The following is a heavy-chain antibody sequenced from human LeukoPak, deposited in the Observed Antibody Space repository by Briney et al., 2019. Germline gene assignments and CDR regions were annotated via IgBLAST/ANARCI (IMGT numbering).Heavy chain of an antibody. J-gene: IGHJ4*02. CDR1: GVTFSDYT. D-gene: IGHD6-19*01. V-gene: IGHV3-21*01. CDR3: ARVPLGYLGYSSAWYTDY. Sequence: GGSLRLSCAASGVTFSDYTIMWVRQAPGKGLEYVSSITSRSTYIYYADSMKGRFTISRDNAKNSLYLQMNSLRTEDTAVYYCARVPLGYLGYSSAWYTDYWGQGALVSVSS. CDR2: ITSRSTYI.